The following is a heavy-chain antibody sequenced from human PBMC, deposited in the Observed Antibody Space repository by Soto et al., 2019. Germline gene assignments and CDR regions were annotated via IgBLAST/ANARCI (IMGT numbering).Heavy chain of an antibody. V-gene: IGHV1-3*01. CDR2: INPANHNT. J-gene: IGHJ4*02. CDR1: SSHT. Sequence: SSHTLHWVRQVPGQRLEWMGWINPANHNTKYSQRFQDRVTFNSDTSANTAYMELSSLRSEDTAVYYCARDDESLGEYPRYSDYWGQGTLVTVSS. D-gene: IGHD4-17*01. CDR3: ARDDESLGEYPRYSDY.